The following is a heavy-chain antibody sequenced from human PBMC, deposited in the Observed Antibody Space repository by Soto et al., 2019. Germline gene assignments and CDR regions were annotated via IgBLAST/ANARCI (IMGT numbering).Heavy chain of an antibody. CDR2: ISSTSSTI. J-gene: IGHJ5*02. D-gene: IGHD2-2*01. Sequence: EVQLVESGGGLVQPGGSLRLSCAASGFTFSMYGMNWVRQAPGKGLEWVSYISSTSSTIYYADSVKGRFTISRDNAKNSLYRQMNSLRDEDTAVYYCARELVFVVPAPWGQGTLVTVAS. V-gene: IGHV3-48*02. CDR1: GFTFSMYG. CDR3: ARELVFVVPAP.